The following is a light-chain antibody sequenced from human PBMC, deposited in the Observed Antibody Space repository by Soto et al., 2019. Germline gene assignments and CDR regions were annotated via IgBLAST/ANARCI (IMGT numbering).Light chain of an antibody. CDR3: QQYNSPAT. CDR1: QNINRW. V-gene: IGKV1-5*01. Sequence: DIQMTQSPSTLSASLGDRVTITCRASQNINRWLAWYQQKPGKAPKVLIYDASSLESGVPSRFSGSGTGTDFTLTISSLQPDDVAYYYCQQYNSPATFGQGTKLEIK. J-gene: IGKJ2*01. CDR2: DAS.